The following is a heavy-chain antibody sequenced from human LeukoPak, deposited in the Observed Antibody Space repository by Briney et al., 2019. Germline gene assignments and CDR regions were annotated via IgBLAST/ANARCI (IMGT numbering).Heavy chain of an antibody. V-gene: IGHV3-21*01. CDR1: GFTFSSYS. D-gene: IGHD3-10*01. CDR3: ARDFWFRELLPTYFDY. CDR2: ISSSSSYI. Sequence: GGSLRLSCAASGFTFSSYSMNWVRQAPGKGLEWVSSISSSSSYIYYADSVKGRFTISRGNAKNSLYLQMNSLRAEDTAVYYCARDFWFRELLPTYFDYWGQGTLVTVSS. J-gene: IGHJ4*02.